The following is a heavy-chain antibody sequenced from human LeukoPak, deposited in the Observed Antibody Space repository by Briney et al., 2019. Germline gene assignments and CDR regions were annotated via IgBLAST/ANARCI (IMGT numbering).Heavy chain of an antibody. V-gene: IGHV4-59*01. J-gene: IGHJ4*02. Sequence: AETLSLTCTASGGSFSSYYWNWIRQPPGKGLEWIAYIYYSGSTNYNPSLKSRVTISVDTSKNQFSLKLSSVTAADTAMYYCARRAYSSGWYYFDYWGQGTLVTVSS. CDR1: GGSFSSYY. D-gene: IGHD6-19*01. CDR2: IYYSGST. CDR3: ARRAYSSGWYYFDY.